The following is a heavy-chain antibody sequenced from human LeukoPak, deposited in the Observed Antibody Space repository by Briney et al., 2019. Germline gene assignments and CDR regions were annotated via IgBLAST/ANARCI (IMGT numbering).Heavy chain of an antibody. CDR2: INHSGST. D-gene: IGHD3-10*01. V-gene: IGHV4-34*01. CDR3: ARQPKAYYYGSGSLKNYYYYMDV. Sequence: SETLSLTCAVYGGSFSGYYWSWIRQPPGKGLEWIGEINHSGSTNYNPSLKSRVTISVDTSKNQFSLKLSSVTAADTAVYYCARQPKAYYYGSGSLKNYYYYMDVWGKGTTVTISS. J-gene: IGHJ6*03. CDR1: GGSFSGYY.